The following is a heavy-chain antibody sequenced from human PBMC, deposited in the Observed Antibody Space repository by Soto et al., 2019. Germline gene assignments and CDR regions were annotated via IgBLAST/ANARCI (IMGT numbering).Heavy chain of an antibody. Sequence: GSLRLSCAASGFTFDDYAMHWVRQAPGKGLEWVSSISSSSSYIYYSDSVKGRFAISRDNANNSLYLQMNSLRAEDTAVYYCTRDPGIAAAGTLGYWGQGTLVTVSS. CDR1: GFTFDDYA. CDR2: ISSSSSYI. D-gene: IGHD6-13*01. V-gene: IGHV3-21*01. J-gene: IGHJ4*02. CDR3: TRDPGIAAAGTLGY.